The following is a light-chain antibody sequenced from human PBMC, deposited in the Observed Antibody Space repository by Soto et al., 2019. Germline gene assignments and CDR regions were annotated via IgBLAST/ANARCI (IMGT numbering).Light chain of an antibody. CDR3: LQHNSYPRT. Sequence: DIQMTQSPSAMSASVGDRVTITCRASQGISNYLAWFQQKPGKVPKRLLYAASNLQSGVPSRFSGSGSGTEFSLTISSLQPEDFATYYCLQHNSYPRTFGQGTKVDIK. CDR1: QGISNY. CDR2: AAS. V-gene: IGKV1-17*03. J-gene: IGKJ1*01.